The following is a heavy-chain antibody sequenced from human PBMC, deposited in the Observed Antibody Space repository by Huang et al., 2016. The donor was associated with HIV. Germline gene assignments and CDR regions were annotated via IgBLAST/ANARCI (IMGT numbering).Heavy chain of an antibody. V-gene: IGHV3-20*04. CDR3: ARGFEGDYMDA. CDR2: LNRHGGRI. Sequence: EVQLVESGGGVVRPGGSLRLSCAASGFKFDDYGMSWVRQAPGKGLGWVSGLNRHGGRIGYADSVKGRFTISRDNGEKALYLQMNSLRAEDTALYYCARGFEGDYMDAWGKGTAVIVSS. J-gene: IGHJ6*03. D-gene: IGHD3-9*01. CDR1: GFKFDDYG.